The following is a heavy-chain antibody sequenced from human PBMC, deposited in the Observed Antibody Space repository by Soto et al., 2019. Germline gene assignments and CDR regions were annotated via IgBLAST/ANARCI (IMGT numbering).Heavy chain of an antibody. D-gene: IGHD1-26*01. CDR2: ISGSGGST. Sequence: GGSLRLSCAGSGFTFCRYSMSLVRPAPGKGLEWVSVISGSGGSTDYADSVKGRFTISRDNSKNTVYLQMNSLRAEDTAVYYCAKESASYPYFDYWGQGTLVTVSS. J-gene: IGHJ4*02. V-gene: IGHV3-23*01. CDR3: AKESASYPYFDY. CDR1: GFTFCRYS.